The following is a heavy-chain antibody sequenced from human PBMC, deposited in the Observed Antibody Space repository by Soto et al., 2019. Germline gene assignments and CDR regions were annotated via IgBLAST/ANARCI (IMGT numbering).Heavy chain of an antibody. J-gene: IGHJ3*02. CDR1: GFTFSNYW. V-gene: IGHV3-7*01. CDR2: IKHDGREK. CDR3: ARASPDNAFDI. D-gene: IGHD3-9*01. Sequence: PGGSLRLSCAASGFTFSNYWMSWVRQAPGKGLEWVANIKHDGREKYYVDSVKGRFTISRDNAKNSLHLQMNSLRAEDTAVYYCARASPDNAFDIWGQGTKVTVS.